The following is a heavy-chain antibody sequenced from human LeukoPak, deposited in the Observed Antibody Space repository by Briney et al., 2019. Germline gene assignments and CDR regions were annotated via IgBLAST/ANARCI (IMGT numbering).Heavy chain of an antibody. CDR2: IKQDGSEK. D-gene: IGHD6-13*01. CDR3: ARDWVGSSWYGAEAGDCFDY. J-gene: IGHJ4*02. Sequence: PGGSLRLSCAASGFTFSSYWMSWVRQAPGKGLEWVANIKQDGSEKYYVDSVKGRFTISRDNAKNSLYLQMNSLRAEDTAVYYCARDWVGSSWYGAEAGDCFDYWGQGTLVTVSS. CDR1: GFTFSSYW. V-gene: IGHV3-7*01.